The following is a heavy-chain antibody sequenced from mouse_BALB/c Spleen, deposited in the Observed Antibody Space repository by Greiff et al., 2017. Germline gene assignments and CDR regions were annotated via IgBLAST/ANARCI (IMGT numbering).Heavy chain of an antibody. CDR1: GFTFSSFG. CDR3: ARNYRYLYAMDY. CDR2: ISSGSSTI. D-gene: IGHD2-14*01. Sequence: EVQLVESGGGLVQPGGSRKLSCAASGFTFSSFGMHWVRQAPEKGLEWVAYISSGSSTIYYADTVKGRFTISRDNPKNTLFLQMTSLRSEDTAMYYCARNYRYLYAMDYWGQGTSVTVSS. J-gene: IGHJ4*01. V-gene: IGHV5-17*02.